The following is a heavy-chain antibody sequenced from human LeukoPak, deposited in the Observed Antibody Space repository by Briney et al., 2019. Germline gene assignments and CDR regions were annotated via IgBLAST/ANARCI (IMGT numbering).Heavy chain of an antibody. CDR3: TTDITMVRGVIITPEYNWFDP. D-gene: IGHD3-10*01. J-gene: IGHJ5*02. CDR1: GFTFSNAW. CDR2: IKSKTDGGTT. Sequence: GGSLRLSCAASGFTFSNAWMSWVRQAPGKGLEWVGRIKSKTDGGTTDYAAPVKGRFTISRDDSKNTLYLQMNSLKTEDTAVYYCTTDITMVRGVIITPEYNWFDPWGQGTLVTVSS. V-gene: IGHV3-15*01.